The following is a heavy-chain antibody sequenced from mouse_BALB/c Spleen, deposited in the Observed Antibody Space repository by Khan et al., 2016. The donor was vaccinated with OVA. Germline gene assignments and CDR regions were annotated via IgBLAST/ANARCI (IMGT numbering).Heavy chain of an antibody. Sequence: VQLQQSGPGLVKPSQSLSLTCTVTGYSITTDYAWNWIRQFPGNKLEWMGFISYSGNTKYNPSLKSRISITRDTSKNQFFLQLKSVTTEDTARYCGARVYWGDFDYWGQGTTLTVSS. CDR1: GYSITTDYA. CDR3: ARVYWGDFDY. D-gene: IGHD1-1*01. J-gene: IGHJ2*01. CDR2: ISYSGNT. V-gene: IGHV3-2*02.